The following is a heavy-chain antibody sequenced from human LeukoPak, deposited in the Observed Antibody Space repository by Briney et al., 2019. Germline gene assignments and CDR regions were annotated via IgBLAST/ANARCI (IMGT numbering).Heavy chain of an antibody. CDR2: IIPIFGTA. CDR1: GGTFSSYA. J-gene: IGHJ3*02. CDR3: ARVLGIVVVPAADNDAFDI. V-gene: IGHV1-69*01. Sequence: ASVKVSCKASGGTFSSYAISWVRQAPGQGLEWMGGIIPIFGTANYAQKFQGRVTFTADESTSTAYMELSSLRSEDTAVYYCARVLGIVVVPAADNDAFDIWGQGTMVTVSS. D-gene: IGHD2-2*01.